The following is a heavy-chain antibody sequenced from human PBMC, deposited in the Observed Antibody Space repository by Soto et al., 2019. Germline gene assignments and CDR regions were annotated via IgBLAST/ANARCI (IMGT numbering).Heavy chain of an antibody. D-gene: IGHD4-17*01. CDR3: ARWKTTVVIPGVYYFDY. Sequence: QVQLVQSGAEVKKPGSSVKVSCKASGGTFSSYAISWVRQAPGQGLEWMGGIIPIFGTANYAQKFQGGVTITADESTSTAYMELSSLRSEDTAVYYCARWKTTVVIPGVYYFDYWGQGTLVTVSS. CDR2: IIPIFGTA. V-gene: IGHV1-69*01. CDR1: GGTFSSYA. J-gene: IGHJ4*02.